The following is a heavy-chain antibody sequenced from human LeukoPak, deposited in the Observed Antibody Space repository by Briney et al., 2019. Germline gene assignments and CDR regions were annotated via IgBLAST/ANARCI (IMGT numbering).Heavy chain of an antibody. D-gene: IGHD3-10*01. V-gene: IGHV3-48*03. J-gene: IGHJ6*02. Sequence: GGSLRLSCAASGFTFSSYEMNWVRQAPGKGLEWVSYISSSGSTIYYADSVKGRFTISRDNAKNSLYLQMNSLRAEDTAVYYCARDQPMVRGVRDYYYGMDVWGQGTTVTVSS. CDR1: GFTFSSYE. CDR3: ARDQPMVRGVRDYYYGMDV. CDR2: ISSSGSTI.